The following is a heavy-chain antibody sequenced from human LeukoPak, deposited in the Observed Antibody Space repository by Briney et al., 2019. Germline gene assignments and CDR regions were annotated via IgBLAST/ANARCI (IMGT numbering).Heavy chain of an antibody. CDR2: TYYRSKWYN. CDR3: ARDRHYGDPNWFDP. J-gene: IGHJ5*02. V-gene: IGHV6-1*01. D-gene: IGHD4-17*01. CDR1: GDSVSSNSAA. Sequence: TLSPTCAISGDSVSSNSAAWNWIRQSPSRGLEWLGRTYYRSKWYNDYAVSVKSRITINPDTSKDQFSLQLNSVTPEDTAVYYCARDRHYGDPNWFDPWGQGTLVTVSS.